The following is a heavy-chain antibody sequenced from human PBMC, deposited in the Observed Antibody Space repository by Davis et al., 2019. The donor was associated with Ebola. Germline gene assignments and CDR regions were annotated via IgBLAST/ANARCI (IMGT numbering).Heavy chain of an antibody. CDR3: VRLTGNDAFDL. CDR2: INNDGSRT. D-gene: IGHD3-9*01. CDR1: GFTFRSHW. J-gene: IGHJ3*01. V-gene: IGHV3-74*01. Sequence: HTCGSLRLSCVASGFTFRSHWMHWVRQAPGKGLVWVSRINNDGSRTKYADSVKGRLTISRDNAKNTLYLQMNSLRAEDTAVYYCVRLTGNDAFDLWGQGTMVTVSS.